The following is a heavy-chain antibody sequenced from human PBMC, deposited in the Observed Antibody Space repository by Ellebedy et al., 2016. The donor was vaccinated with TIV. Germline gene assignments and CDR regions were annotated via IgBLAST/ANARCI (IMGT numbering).Heavy chain of an antibody. V-gene: IGHV3-33*01. J-gene: IGHJ6*02. CDR2: IWYDGSNK. CDR1: GFTFTSYG. D-gene: IGHD4-17*01. Sequence: PGGSLRLSCAASGFTFTSYGMHWVRQAPGKGLEWVAVIWYDGSNKKYADSVKGRFTISRDNSKNTRYLQMNSLRAEDTAVYYCARPMTTVMDYYYGMDVWGQGTTVTVSS. CDR3: ARPMTTVMDYYYGMDV.